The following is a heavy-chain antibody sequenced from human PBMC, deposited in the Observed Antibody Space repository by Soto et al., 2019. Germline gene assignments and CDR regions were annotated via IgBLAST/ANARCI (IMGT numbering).Heavy chain of an antibody. CDR1: GGTFSSYA. J-gene: IGHJ4*02. CDR2: IIPIFGTA. Sequence: QVQLVQSGAEVKKPGSSVKVSCKASGGTFSSYAISWVRQAPGQGLEWMGGIIPIFGTANYAQKFQGRVTITADKSTSTAYMELSSLRSEDTAVYYCASGITIFGVVIIPIAYWGQGTLVTVSS. D-gene: IGHD3-3*01. CDR3: ASGITIFGVVIIPIAY. V-gene: IGHV1-69*06.